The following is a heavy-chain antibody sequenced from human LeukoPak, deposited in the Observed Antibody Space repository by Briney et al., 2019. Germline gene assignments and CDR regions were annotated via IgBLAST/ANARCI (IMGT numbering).Heavy chain of an antibody. CDR2: IKPDGSAQ. CDR3: ATPFGTGWSGLEH. V-gene: IGHV3-7*01. D-gene: IGHD6-19*01. CDR1: GFTFSNYW. J-gene: IGHJ4*02. Sequence: PGGSLRLSCAASGFTFSNYWMTWVRQAPGKGLEWVANIKPDGSAQYYADSVRGRFTISRDSAKNSVFLQMNSLRAEDTAVYHCATPFGTGWSGLEHWGRGTLVTVSS.